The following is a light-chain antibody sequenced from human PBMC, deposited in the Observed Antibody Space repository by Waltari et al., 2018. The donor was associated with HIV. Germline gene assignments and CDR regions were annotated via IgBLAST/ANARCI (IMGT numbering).Light chain of an antibody. V-gene: IGLV2-11*01. CDR3: CSYADKYTWV. J-gene: IGLJ3*02. CDR2: DVN. CDR1: SSDVGGYNY. Sequence: QSALTQPRSMSGSPGQSVTISCTGTSSDVGGYNYVSWYQQHPGKAPKLMIFDVNKRPSGVPDRFSGSKSGNPASLTISGLQAEDEADYYCCSYADKYTWVFGGGTKLAVL.